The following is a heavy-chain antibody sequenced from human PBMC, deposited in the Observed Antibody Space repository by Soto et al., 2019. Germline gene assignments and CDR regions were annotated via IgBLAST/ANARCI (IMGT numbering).Heavy chain of an antibody. V-gene: IGHV4-59*08. D-gene: IGHD2-2*01. CDR1: GGSISSYY. J-gene: IGHJ4*02. CDR2: IYHTGST. CDR3: ARLGYCSSTSCYHFDY. Sequence: PSETLSLTCTVSGGSISSYYWSWIRQPPGKGLEWIGYIYHTGSTNYKPSLKSRATISLDMSKNQFSLKLSSVTAADTAVYYCARLGYCSSTSCYHFDYWGQGTLVTVSS.